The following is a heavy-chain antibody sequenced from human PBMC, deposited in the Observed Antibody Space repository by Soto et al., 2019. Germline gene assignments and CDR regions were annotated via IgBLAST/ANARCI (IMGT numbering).Heavy chain of an antibody. D-gene: IGHD6-13*01. CDR2: ITGGSSTI. CDR3: AKGIAAAGGSFDY. Sequence: GGSLRLSCAASGFTFSSHSMNWVRQAPGKGLEWVSYITGGSSTIYYADSAKGRFTISRDNAKNSLYLQMNSLRAEDTAVYYCAKGIAAAGGSFDYWGQGTLVTVSS. J-gene: IGHJ4*02. CDR1: GFTFSSHS. V-gene: IGHV3-48*01.